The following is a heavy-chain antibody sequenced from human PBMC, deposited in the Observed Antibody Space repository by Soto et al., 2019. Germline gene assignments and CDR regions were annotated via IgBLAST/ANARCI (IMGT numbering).Heavy chain of an antibody. CDR1: GGSISSYY. J-gene: IGHJ2*01. CDR2: IYYSGST. CDR3: PSHSPSRIGVVVTAATHPISPYFDL. V-gene: IGHV4-59*08. D-gene: IGHD2-2*01. Sequence: QVQLQESGPGLVKPSETLSLTCTVSGGSISSYYWSWIRQPPGKGLEWIGYIYYSGSTNYNPSLTRQRPTAVDKSKTPSSLTLCPVTAADAAWYDCPSHSPSRIGVVVTAATHPISPYFDLWGRGTLVTVSS.